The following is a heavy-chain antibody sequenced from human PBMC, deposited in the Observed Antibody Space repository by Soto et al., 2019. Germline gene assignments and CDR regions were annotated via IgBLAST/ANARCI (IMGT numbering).Heavy chain of an antibody. CDR1: GFTFTSHS. V-gene: IGHV1-18*01. D-gene: IGHD6-19*01. J-gene: IGHJ5*02. Sequence: QVQLVQSGGVVRKPGASVKVSCETSGFTFTSHSFNWVRQAPGQALEWMGWIAAYNGDTKYAQKFQGRVTLTTDKSANTVYMELRSLRVDDTAVYFCAMDGRGWSRALDSWGQGTLVTVSA. CDR2: IAAYNGDT. CDR3: AMDGRGWSRALDS.